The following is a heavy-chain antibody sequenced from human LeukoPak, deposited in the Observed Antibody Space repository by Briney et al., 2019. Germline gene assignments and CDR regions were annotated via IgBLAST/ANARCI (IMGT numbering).Heavy chain of an antibody. CDR2: IKQDGSEK. CDR3: TRLFES. Sequence: GGSLRLSCAASGFTFSTYWMHWVRQAPGKGLEWVANIKQDGSEKYFADSVKGRFTISRDNAKNSLYLQMNSLRAEDTAVYYGTRLFESWGQGTLVTVSS. J-gene: IGHJ4*02. CDR1: GFTFSTYW. V-gene: IGHV3-7*01.